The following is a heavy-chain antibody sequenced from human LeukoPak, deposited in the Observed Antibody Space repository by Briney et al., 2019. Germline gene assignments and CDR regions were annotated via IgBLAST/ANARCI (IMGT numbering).Heavy chain of an antibody. V-gene: IGHV1-8*01. D-gene: IGHD3-3*01. Sequence: ASVKVSCKASGYTFTSYDNNWVRQATGQGLEWMGWMNPNSANTGYAQNFQGRVAMTRSTSISTAYMELSRLRSEDTAVYYCALSLQYYNASGYYPFDYWGQGTLVTVSS. CDR2: MNPNSANT. CDR1: GYTFTSYD. J-gene: IGHJ4*02. CDR3: ALSLQYYNASGYYPFDY.